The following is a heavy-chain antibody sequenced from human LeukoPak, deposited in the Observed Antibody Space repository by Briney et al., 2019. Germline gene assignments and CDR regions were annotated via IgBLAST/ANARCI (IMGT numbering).Heavy chain of an antibody. CDR3: ARWAMGNWGSYFDY. J-gene: IGHJ4*02. V-gene: IGHV4-31*03. Sequence: PSEILSLTCTVSGGSISSGGYYWSWIRQHPGKGLEWIGYIYYSGSTYYNPSLKSRVTISVDTSKNQFSLKLSSVTAADTAVYYCARWAMGNWGSYFDYWGQGTLVTVSS. CDR1: GGSISSGGYY. CDR2: IYYSGST. D-gene: IGHD7-27*01.